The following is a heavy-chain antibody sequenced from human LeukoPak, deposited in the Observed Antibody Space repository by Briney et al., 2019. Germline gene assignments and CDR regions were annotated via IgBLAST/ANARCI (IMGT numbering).Heavy chain of an antibody. D-gene: IGHD1-26*01. V-gene: IGHV4-39*01. J-gene: IGHJ4*02. CDR2: IYYSGST. CDR1: GGSISSSSDY. Sequence: SETLSLTCTVSGGSISSSSDYWGWIRQPPGKGLEWIGSIYYSGSTYYNPSLKSRVTISVDMSKNQFSLKLSSVTAADTAVYYCARQPRVGARERGLDYWGQGTLVTVSS. CDR3: ARQPRVGARERGLDY.